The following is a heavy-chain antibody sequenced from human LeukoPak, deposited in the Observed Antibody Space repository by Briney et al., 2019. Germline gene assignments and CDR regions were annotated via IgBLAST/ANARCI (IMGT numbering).Heavy chain of an antibody. D-gene: IGHD2-2*01. Sequence: GGSLRLSCAASGFTFDDYATYWVRQAPGKGLEWVSGISWNSGSIGYADSVKGRFTISRDNAKNSLYLQMNSLRAEDTALYYCAKISRPVDYWGQGTLVTVSS. CDR2: ISWNSGSI. CDR1: GFTFDDYA. V-gene: IGHV3-9*01. J-gene: IGHJ4*02. CDR3: AKISRPVDY.